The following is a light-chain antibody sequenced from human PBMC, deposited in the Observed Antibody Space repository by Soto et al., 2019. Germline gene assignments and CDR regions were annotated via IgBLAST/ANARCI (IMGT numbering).Light chain of an antibody. CDR1: TSNIGAGYD. Sequence: QSVLTQSPSVSGAPGHRVTISCTGSTSNIGAGYDVYWYQQLPRTAPKLLMYGNSNRPSGVPERFSGSKSGTSASLAITGLQAEDEADYYCQSYDSSLSGAVFGGGTKVTGL. CDR3: QSYDSSLSGAV. CDR2: GNS. V-gene: IGLV1-40*01. J-gene: IGLJ2*01.